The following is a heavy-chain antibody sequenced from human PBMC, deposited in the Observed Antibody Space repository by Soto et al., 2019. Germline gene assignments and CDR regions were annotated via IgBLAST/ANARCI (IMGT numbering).Heavy chain of an antibody. CDR2: ISPKSGGT. D-gene: IGHD1-26*01. CDR1: GYTFTDYY. V-gene: IGHV1-2*02. CDR3: ARGPIMGGTNDWFDP. Sequence: QVQLAQSGAEVKKPWASVKVSCKASGYTFTDYYIHWVRQAPGQGLEWMGWISPKSGGTNFAQNFQGRFTMSRDTSMSTVSMELSRLTSDDTAVYYCARGPIMGGTNDWFDPWGQGTLVTVSS. J-gene: IGHJ5*02.